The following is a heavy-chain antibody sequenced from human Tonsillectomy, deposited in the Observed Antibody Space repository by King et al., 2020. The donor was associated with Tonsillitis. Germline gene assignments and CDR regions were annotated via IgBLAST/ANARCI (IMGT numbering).Heavy chain of an antibody. CDR2: ISSSSSYI. J-gene: IGHJ4*02. D-gene: IGHD5-18*01. Sequence: VQLVESGGGLVKPGGSLRLSCAASGFTFSSYSLNWVRQAPGKGLEWVSSISSSSSYIYYADSVKGRFTISRDNAKNSLYLQMNSLRAEDTAVYYCARDRGYSYGGFDYWGQGTLVTVSS. CDR3: ARDRGYSYGGFDY. V-gene: IGHV3-21*01. CDR1: GFTFSSYS.